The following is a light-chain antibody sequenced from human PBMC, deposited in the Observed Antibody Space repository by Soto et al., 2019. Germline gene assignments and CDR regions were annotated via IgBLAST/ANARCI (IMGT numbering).Light chain of an antibody. J-gene: IGLJ1*01. CDR2: EDT. CDR3: CSYAGTSTIYV. Sequence: HSVLTQPASVSGSPGQSITISCTGTNSNVGGYSLVSWYQQHPGEAPKLIIYEDTKRPSGISNRFSASKSGNTASLTISGLQAEDEADYHCCSYAGTSTIYVFGTGTKVTVL. V-gene: IGLV2-23*01. CDR1: NSNVGGYSL.